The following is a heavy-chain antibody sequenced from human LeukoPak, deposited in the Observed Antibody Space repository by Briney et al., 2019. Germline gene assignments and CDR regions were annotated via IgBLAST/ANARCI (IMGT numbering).Heavy chain of an antibody. J-gene: IGHJ5*02. V-gene: IGHV3-33*06. D-gene: IGHD1-26*01. CDR1: GVTFSSYG. CDR3: EKDWEDAIAP. CDR2: IWYDGSNK. Sequence: PGGSLRLSCAASGVTFSSYGMHWVRQAPGKGLEWVAVIWYDGSNKYYADSVKGRFTISRDNSKKTLSLQMNRLRAEDTALYYCEKDWEDAIAPWGQGTLVTVSS.